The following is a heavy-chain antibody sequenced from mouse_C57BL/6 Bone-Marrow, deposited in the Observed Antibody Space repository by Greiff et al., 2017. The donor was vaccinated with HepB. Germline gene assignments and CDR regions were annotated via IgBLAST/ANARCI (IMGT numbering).Heavy chain of an antibody. J-gene: IGHJ4*01. CDR2: ISDGGSYT. CDR3: AREVYYSREAMDY. D-gene: IGHD2-12*01. CDR1: GFTFSSYA. V-gene: IGHV5-4*01. Sequence: EVQRVESGGGLVKPGGSLKLSCAASGFTFSSYAMSWVRQTPEKRLEWVATISDGGSYTYYPDNVKGRFTISRDNAKNNLYLQMSHLKSEDTAMYYCAREVYYSREAMDYWGQGTSVTVSS.